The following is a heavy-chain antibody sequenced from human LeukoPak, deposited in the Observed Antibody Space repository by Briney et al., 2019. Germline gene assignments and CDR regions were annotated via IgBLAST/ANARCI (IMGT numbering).Heavy chain of an antibody. J-gene: IGHJ4*02. CDR2: IKQDGSEK. Sequence: GGSLRLSCAASGFTFSTYAMNWVRQAPGKGLEWVANIKQDGSEKNYVDSVKGRFTISRDNAKSSLYLQMNSLRVEDTAVYYCARDPSAGSESWGQGTLVTVSS. V-gene: IGHV3-7*01. CDR1: GFTFSTYA. CDR3: ARDPSAGSES. D-gene: IGHD6-25*01.